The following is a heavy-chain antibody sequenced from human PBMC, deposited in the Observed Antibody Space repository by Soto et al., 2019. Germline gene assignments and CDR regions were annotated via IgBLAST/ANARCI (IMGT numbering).Heavy chain of an antibody. CDR3: ARDILSYYDSSGYPRPLDY. CDR2: ISAYNGNT. J-gene: IGHJ4*02. CDR1: GYTFTSYG. V-gene: IGHV1-18*01. Sequence: ASVKVSCKASGYTFTSYGISWVRQAPGQGLEWMGWISAYNGNTNYAQKLQGRVTMTTDTSTSTAYMELRSLRSDDTAVYYCARDILSYYDSSGYPRPLDYWGQGTLVTVSS. D-gene: IGHD3-22*01.